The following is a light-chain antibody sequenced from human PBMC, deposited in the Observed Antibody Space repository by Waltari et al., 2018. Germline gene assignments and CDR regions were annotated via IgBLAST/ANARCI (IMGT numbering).Light chain of an antibody. CDR2: QDT. CDR1: ALPKQY. CDR3: QSADSSGTQKV. J-gene: IGLJ3*02. Sequence: SYELTQPPSVSVSPGQTARITCSGEALPKQYVYWYQQNPGQAPLIVIHQDTERPSGIPERFSGSSSGTTGTLIISGVEADDEADYYCQSADSSGTQKVFGGGTKLTVL. V-gene: IGLV3-25*03.